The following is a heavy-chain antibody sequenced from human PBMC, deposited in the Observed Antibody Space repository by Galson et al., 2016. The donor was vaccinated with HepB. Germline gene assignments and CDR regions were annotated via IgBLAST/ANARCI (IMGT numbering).Heavy chain of an antibody. CDR1: GFTVSSNC. Sequence: SLRLSCAASGFTVSSNCMSWVRQAPGKGLEWVSLICYGGSAYYTDPVKARSTISRDNSKNTLYLQMNNLRPEDTAVYFRARDPPGVPDFALDVWGQGTTVTVSS. J-gene: IGHJ6*02. D-gene: IGHD3-10*01. CDR2: ICYGGSA. CDR3: ARDPPGVPDFALDV. V-gene: IGHV3-66*01.